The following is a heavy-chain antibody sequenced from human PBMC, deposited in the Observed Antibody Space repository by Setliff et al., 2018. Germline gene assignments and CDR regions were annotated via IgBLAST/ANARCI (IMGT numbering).Heavy chain of an antibody. Sequence: GGSLSLSCATSGFTFSTSAMHWLRQSPDNRLEWLAYIHYGGGHIQYADSVKGRFTVSRDNAMDTLFLQMNGLTTDDTAKYFCAKDRWGYADPWGQGTLVTSPQ. CDR1: GFTFSTSA. D-gene: IGHD2-2*01. J-gene: IGHJ5*02. CDR2: IHYGGGHI. CDR3: AKDRWGYADP. V-gene: IGHV3-30*02.